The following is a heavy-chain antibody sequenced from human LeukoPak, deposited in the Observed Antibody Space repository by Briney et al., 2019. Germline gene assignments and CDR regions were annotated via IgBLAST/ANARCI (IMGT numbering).Heavy chain of an antibody. CDR3: ARVRCCSNSCFPDY. CDR1: GFTLGTNW. D-gene: IGHD2-15*01. Sequence: PGGSLRLSRAASGFTLGTNWMSWVSQAPGKGMEWEANIKQDGSDKYNVYTVEGRFTISRVNARLLLYLQMNRLRAEDTAVYYSARVRCCSNSCFPDYWGQGTLVTVSS. J-gene: IGHJ4*02. CDR2: IKQDGSDK. V-gene: IGHV3-7*01.